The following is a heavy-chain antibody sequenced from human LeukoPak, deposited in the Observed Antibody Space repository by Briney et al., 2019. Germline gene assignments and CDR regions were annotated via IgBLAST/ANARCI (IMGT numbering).Heavy chain of an antibody. CDR1: GGTFSSYA. J-gene: IGHJ4*02. D-gene: IGHD3-22*01. CDR2: IIPIFGTA. CDR3: ARDPTYYYDSSGYREGYYFDY. V-gene: IGHV1-69*05. Sequence: SVKISCKASGGTFSSYAISWVRQAPGQGLEWMGGIIPIFGTANYAQKFQGRVTITTDESTSTAYMELSSLRSEDTAAYYCARDPTYYYDSSGYREGYYFDYWGQGTLVTVSS.